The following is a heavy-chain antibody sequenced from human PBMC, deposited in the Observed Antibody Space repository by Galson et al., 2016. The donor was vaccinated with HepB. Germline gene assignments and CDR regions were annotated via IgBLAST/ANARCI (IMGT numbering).Heavy chain of an antibody. J-gene: IGHJ6*02. CDR2: ISYDGSNK. CDR1: GFTFSSYG. CDR3: AKDRSYGYFGSGGTDV. Sequence: SLRLSCAASGFTFSSYGMHWVRQAPGEGLEWVAVISYDGSNKYYADSVKGRFPISRDNSKNTLYLQMNSLRAEDTAVYYCAKDRSYGYFGSGGTDVWGQGTTVTVSS. D-gene: IGHD3-10*01. V-gene: IGHV3-30*18.